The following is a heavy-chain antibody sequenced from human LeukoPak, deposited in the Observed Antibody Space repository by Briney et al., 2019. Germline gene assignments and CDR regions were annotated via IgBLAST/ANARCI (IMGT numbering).Heavy chain of an antibody. V-gene: IGHV4-38-2*02. D-gene: IGHD1-26*01. CDR1: GYSISSGYY. Sequence: SETLSLTCTVSGYSISSGYYWGWIRQPPGKGLEWIGSIYHSGSTYYNPSLKSRVTISVDTSKNQFSLKLSSVTAADTAVYYCAREGGYHNWFDPWGQGTLVTVSS. CDR3: AREGGYHNWFDP. J-gene: IGHJ5*02. CDR2: IYHSGST.